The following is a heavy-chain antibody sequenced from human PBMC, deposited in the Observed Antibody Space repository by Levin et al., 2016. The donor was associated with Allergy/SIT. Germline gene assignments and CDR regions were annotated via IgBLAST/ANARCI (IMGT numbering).Heavy chain of an antibody. Sequence: SETLSLTCTVSGGSISSGSYYWSWIRQPAGKGLEWIGRIYTSGSTNYNPSLKSRVTISVDTSKNQFSLKLSSVTAADTAVYYCARDISNGWYYFDYWGQGTLVTVSS. CDR3: ARDISNGWYYFDY. CDR2: IYTSGST. CDR1: GGSISSGSYY. D-gene: IGHD6-19*01. J-gene: IGHJ4*02. V-gene: IGHV4-61*02.